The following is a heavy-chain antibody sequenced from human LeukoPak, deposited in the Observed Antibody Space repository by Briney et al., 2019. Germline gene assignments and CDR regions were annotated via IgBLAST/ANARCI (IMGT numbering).Heavy chain of an antibody. CDR2: INHSGSP. CDR1: GGSFSGSY. J-gene: IGHJ3*02. Sequence: SETVSLTCAVYGGSFSGSYWSWIRQPPGKGLEWIGEINHSGSPNYNPSLKSRVTISLDTSRNQFSLKLVSVTAADTAVYYCARHPPSSAGAYDIWGQGTMVTVSS. CDR3: ARHPPSSAGAYDI. V-gene: IGHV4-34*01. D-gene: IGHD3-10*01.